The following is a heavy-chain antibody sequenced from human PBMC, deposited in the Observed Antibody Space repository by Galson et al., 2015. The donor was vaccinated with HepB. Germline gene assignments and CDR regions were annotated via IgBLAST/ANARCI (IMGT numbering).Heavy chain of an antibody. V-gene: IGHV4-61*02. CDR2: IYTSGST. Sequence: TLSLTCTVSGGSISSGSYYWSWIRQPAGKGLEWIGRIYTSGSTNYNPSLKSRVTMSVDTSKNQFSLKLSSVTAADTAVYYCARCLAIVGAPFDYWGQGTLVTVSS. CDR1: GGSISSGSYY. D-gene: IGHD1-26*01. J-gene: IGHJ4*02. CDR3: ARCLAIVGAPFDY.